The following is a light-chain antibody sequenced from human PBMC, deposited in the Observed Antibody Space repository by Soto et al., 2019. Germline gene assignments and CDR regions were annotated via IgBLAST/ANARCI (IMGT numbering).Light chain of an antibody. V-gene: IGKV3-20*01. J-gene: IGKJ1*01. Sequence: EIVLKQSPGTLSLSPGERATLSCRASQSVSANYLAWYQQKPGQAPRFLIYGASSRATGIPDRFSGSGSGTDFTLTISRLEHEDFSVYYFQQYGSSPPTFGQGTKVEIK. CDR2: GAS. CDR1: QSVSANY. CDR3: QQYGSSPPT.